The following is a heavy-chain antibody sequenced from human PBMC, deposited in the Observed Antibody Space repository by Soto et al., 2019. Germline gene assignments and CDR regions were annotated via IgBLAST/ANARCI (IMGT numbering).Heavy chain of an antibody. Sequence: SCKASGFMFSSFAMTWVRQAPGKGLEWVSTTRSNGEHTYYADSVKGRFTVSRDNSKNTLFLEMSSLRAEDSAIYYCAKDSKSVSVSAARVYGMDVWGQGTTVTVSS. CDR2: TRSNGEHT. J-gene: IGHJ6*02. V-gene: IGHV3-23*01. D-gene: IGHD2-2*01. CDR3: AKDSKSVSVSAARVYGMDV. CDR1: GFMFSSFA.